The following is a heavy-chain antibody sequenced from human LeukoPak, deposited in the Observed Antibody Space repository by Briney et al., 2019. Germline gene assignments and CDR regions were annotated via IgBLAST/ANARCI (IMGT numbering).Heavy chain of an antibody. CDR3: ARGSGRQQLVI. Sequence: SETLSLTCTVSGGFISSYYWSWIRQPPGKGLEWIGYIYYSGSTNYNPSLKSRVTISVDTSKNQFSLKLSSVTAADTAVYYCARGSGRQQLVIWGQGTLVTVSS. J-gene: IGHJ4*02. CDR2: IYYSGST. CDR1: GGFISSYY. D-gene: IGHD6-13*01. V-gene: IGHV4-59*01.